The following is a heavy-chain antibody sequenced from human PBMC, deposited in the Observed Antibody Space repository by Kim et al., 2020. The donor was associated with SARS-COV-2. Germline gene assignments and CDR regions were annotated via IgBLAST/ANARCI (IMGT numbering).Heavy chain of an antibody. V-gene: IGHV3-30*18. CDR2: ISYDGSNK. CDR3: AKDPHTVTHPGAYFDY. Sequence: GGSLRLSCAASGFTFSSYGMHWVRQAPGKGLEWVAVISYDGSNKYYADSVKGRFTISRDNSKNTLYLQMNSLRAEDTAVYYCAKDPHTVTHPGAYFDYWG. CDR1: GFTFSSYG. D-gene: IGHD4-17*01. J-gene: IGHJ4*01.